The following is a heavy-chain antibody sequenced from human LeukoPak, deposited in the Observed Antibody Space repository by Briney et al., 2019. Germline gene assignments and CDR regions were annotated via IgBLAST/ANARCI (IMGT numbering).Heavy chain of an antibody. D-gene: IGHD3-22*01. CDR3: ARDSSGYYPPDH. V-gene: IGHV1-46*01. CDR2: INPSSSGST. J-gene: IGHJ4*02. Sequence: ASVKVSCKASGYTFTSYYMHWVRQAPGQGFEWMGLINPSSSGSTTYAQKFQGRLTLTKDTSTRTVYMELSRLRSEDTAVYFCARDSSGYYPPDHWGQGTLVTVSS. CDR1: GYTFTSYY.